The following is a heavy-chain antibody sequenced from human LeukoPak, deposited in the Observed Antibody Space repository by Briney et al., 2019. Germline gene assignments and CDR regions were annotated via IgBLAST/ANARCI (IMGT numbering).Heavy chain of an antibody. CDR1: GLTFPRYA. D-gene: IGHD3/OR15-3a*01. Sequence: GGSLRLSCAASGLTFPRYAFAWVRQAPGRGLQWVSDISGSGRDTFYSDSVKGRFTISRDNSKNTHYLQMSSLTAEDTAVYYCAKWGDFWTGLNNWYFELWGRGTLVTVSS. CDR3: AKWGDFWTGLNNWYFEL. CDR2: ISGSGRDT. V-gene: IGHV3-23*01. J-gene: IGHJ2*01.